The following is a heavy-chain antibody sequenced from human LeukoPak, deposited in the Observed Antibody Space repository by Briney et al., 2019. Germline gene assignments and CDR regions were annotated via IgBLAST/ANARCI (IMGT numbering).Heavy chain of an antibody. J-gene: IGHJ3*02. CDR1: GGSFSGYY. V-gene: IGHV4-34*01. CDR2: INHSGST. D-gene: IGHD5-24*01. Sequence: SETLSLTCAVYGGSFSGYYWSWIRQPPGKGLEWIGEINHSGSTNYNPSLKSRVTISVDTSKNQFSLKLSSVTAADTAVYYCARAPFRWAFDIWGQGTMVTVSS. CDR3: ARAPFRWAFDI.